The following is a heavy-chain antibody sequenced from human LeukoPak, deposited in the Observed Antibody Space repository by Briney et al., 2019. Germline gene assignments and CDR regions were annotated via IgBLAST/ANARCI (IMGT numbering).Heavy chain of an antibody. J-gene: IGHJ4*02. CDR1: VFTFSTYE. V-gene: IGHV3-48*03. CDR2: INSGANTI. CDR3: ARFVRGGSNSMPSFDY. Sequence: PGGSLRLSCTASVFTFSTYEMNWVRQAPGKGLEWVPYINSGANTIFYADSVKGRFTISRDNAKNSLYLQMNSLRAEDTAVYYCARFVRGGSNSMPSFDYWGQGTLVTASS. D-gene: IGHD1-26*01.